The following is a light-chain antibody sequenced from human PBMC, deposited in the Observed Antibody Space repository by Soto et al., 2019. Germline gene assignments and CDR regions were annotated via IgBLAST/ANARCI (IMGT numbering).Light chain of an antibody. J-gene: IGKJ2*01. CDR1: QSVTNNY. V-gene: IGKV3-20*01. CDR3: QQYVAPPPYT. Sequence: ENVLTQSPGTLPLSPGERATLSCRASQSVTNNYLAWYQQKLGQAPRLLIYAASSRATGIPDRVSGSGSGTDFTLTISRLEPEDLAVYYCQQYVAPPPYTFGQGTKLEIK. CDR2: AAS.